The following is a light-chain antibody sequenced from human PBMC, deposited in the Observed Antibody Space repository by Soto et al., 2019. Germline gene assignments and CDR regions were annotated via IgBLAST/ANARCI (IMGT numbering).Light chain of an antibody. V-gene: IGLV2-11*01. Sequence: QSVLTQPRSVSGSPGQSVTISCTGTSSDVGGYNYVSWYQQHPGKAPKLMIYDVSKRPSGVPDRFSGSKSGNTASLTSSGLQAEDEADYYCCSYAGSYTSDVFGTGTKLTVL. CDR2: DVS. CDR1: SSDVGGYNY. J-gene: IGLJ1*01. CDR3: CSYAGSYTSDV.